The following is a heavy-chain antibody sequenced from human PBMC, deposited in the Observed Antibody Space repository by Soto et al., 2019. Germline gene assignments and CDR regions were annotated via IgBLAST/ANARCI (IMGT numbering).Heavy chain of an antibody. CDR3: SGNWNDEPY. V-gene: IGHV3-73*02. D-gene: IGHD1-20*01. CDR1: GFIFSASA. J-gene: IGHJ4*02. Sequence: EVHLVESGGGLVQPGGSLKVSREASGFIFSASAIHWVRQAPGKGLEWVGRMKNKANNYATLYAESVKGRFTVSRDDSKNTAYLQMNSLKTEDTAVYYCSGNWNDEPYWGQGTLVTVSS. CDR2: MKNKANNYAT.